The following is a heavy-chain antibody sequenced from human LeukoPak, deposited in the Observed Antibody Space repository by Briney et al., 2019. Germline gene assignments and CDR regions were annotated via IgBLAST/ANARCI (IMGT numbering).Heavy chain of an antibody. J-gene: IGHJ5*02. CDR3: AKSVLDYYDSSGYNWFDP. Sequence: QTGGSLRLSRAASGFTFSSYAMSWDRQAPGKGLEWVSSISGSGGSTYYADSVKGRFTISRDNSKNTLYLQMNSLRAEDTAVYYCAKSVLDYYDSSGYNWFDPWGQGTLVTVSS. CDR2: ISGSGGST. V-gene: IGHV3-23*01. CDR1: GFTFSSYA. D-gene: IGHD3-22*01.